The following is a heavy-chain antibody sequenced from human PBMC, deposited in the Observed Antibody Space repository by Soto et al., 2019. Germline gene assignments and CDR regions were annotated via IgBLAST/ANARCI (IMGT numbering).Heavy chain of an antibody. Sequence: GASVKVSCKASGYTFTEYYMHWVRQAPGHGLEWMGMINPSGDTRSYAQKFQGRVTMTRDTSTSTVYMELSSLRSEDTAVYYCARGPNRYGSSSLGYWGQGTLVTVSS. D-gene: IGHD6-6*01. J-gene: IGHJ4*02. V-gene: IGHV1-46*01. CDR2: INPSGDTR. CDR1: GYTFTEYY. CDR3: ARGPNRYGSSSLGY.